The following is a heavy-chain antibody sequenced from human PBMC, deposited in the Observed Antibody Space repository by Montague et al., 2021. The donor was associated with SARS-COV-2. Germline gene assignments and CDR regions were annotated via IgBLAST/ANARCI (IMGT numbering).Heavy chain of an antibody. V-gene: IGHV3-74*01. Sequence: SLRLSCAASGFTFSSYWMHWVRQAPGKGLVWVSRINSDGSSTSYADSVKGRFTISRDNAKNTLYLQMNSLRAEDTAVYYCARDLHHFYDYIWGSHRPHYYYGMDVWGQGTTVTVSS. D-gene: IGHD3-16*02. CDR3: ARDLHHFYDYIWGSHRPHYYYGMDV. CDR1: GFTFSSYW. J-gene: IGHJ6*02. CDR2: INSDGSST.